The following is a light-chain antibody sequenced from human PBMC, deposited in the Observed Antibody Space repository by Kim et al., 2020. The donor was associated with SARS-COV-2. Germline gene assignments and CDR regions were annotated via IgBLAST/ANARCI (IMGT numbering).Light chain of an antibody. V-gene: IGLV1-40*01. CDR2: GNS. CDR1: SSNIGAGYD. J-gene: IGLJ2*01. Sequence: QSVLTQPPSVSGAPGQRVTISCTGSSSNIGAGYDVHWYQQLPGTAPKLLIYGNSNRPSGVPDRFSGSKSGTSASLAITGLQPEEEADYYCQAQDSSLSAVVFGGGTKVTVL. CDR3: QAQDSSLSAVV.